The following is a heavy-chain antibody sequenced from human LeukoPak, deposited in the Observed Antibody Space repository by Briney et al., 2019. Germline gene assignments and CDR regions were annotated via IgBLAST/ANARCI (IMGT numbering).Heavy chain of an antibody. CDR2: INHSGST. CDR3: ARQLGYCSSTSCYDRRRFDY. CDR1: GGSFSGYY. J-gene: IGHJ4*02. Sequence: SETLSLTCAVYGGSFSGYYWSWIRQPPGKGLEWIGEINHSGSTNYNPSLKSRVTISVDTPKNQFSLKLSSVTAADTAVYYCARQLGYCSSTSCYDRRRFDYWGQGTLVTVSS. V-gene: IGHV4-34*01. D-gene: IGHD2-2*01.